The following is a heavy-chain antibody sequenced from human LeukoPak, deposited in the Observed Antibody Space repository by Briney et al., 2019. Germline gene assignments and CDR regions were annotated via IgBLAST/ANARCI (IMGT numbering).Heavy chain of an antibody. V-gene: IGHV3-23*01. Sequence: PGGSLRLSCAASGFTVSSNYMSWVRQAPGKGLEWVSAISGSGGSTYYADSVKGRFTISRDNSKNTLYLQMNSLRAEDTAVYYRARGITGTTSHYYYYYYMDVWGKGTTVTVSS. CDR3: ARGITGTTSHYYYYYYMDV. CDR1: GFTVSSNY. CDR2: ISGSGGST. D-gene: IGHD1-7*01. J-gene: IGHJ6*03.